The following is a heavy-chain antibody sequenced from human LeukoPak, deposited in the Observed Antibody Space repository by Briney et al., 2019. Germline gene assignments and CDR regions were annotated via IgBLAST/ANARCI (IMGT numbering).Heavy chain of an antibody. Sequence: AGGSLRLSCAGSGFIFSNYAMHWVRQAPGKGLEWVAVITYDGSTKHNADSVKGRFTISRDNAKNTLSLQMNSLRAEDTAVYYCTRDTFGGDDFWGQGTLVTVSS. D-gene: IGHD3-16*01. CDR3: TRDTFGGDDF. J-gene: IGHJ4*02. V-gene: IGHV3-30*07. CDR2: ITYDGSTK. CDR1: GFIFSNYA.